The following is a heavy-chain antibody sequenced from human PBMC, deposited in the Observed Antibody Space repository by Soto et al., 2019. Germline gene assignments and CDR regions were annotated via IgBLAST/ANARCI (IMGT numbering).Heavy chain of an antibody. V-gene: IGHV4-59*01. CDR3: ARDLGIGSVPFDA. J-gene: IGHJ3*01. CDR1: GDSITSYY. D-gene: IGHD2-2*03. CDR2: IYYSGST. Sequence: QVQLQESGPGLVKPSETLSLTCTVSGDSITSYYWSWIRQPPGKALEWIGYIYYSGSTDNNPSLKSRVTISLDPAKKQFSLKLKSVTAADTAVYYCARDLGIGSVPFDAWGQGTMVTVSA.